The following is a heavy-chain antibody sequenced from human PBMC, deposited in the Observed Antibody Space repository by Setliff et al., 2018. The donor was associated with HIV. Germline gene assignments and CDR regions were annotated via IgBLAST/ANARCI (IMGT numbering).Heavy chain of an antibody. V-gene: IGHV4-39*02. J-gene: IGHJ3*02. Sequence: PSETLSLTCTVSGVSTSSSSYYWGWIRQPPGKGLDWIGYVYYSGSTYYSPSLKSRLTISVDTSKNHFSLRLSSVTAADTAIYYCARPTTGLGGGAAFDIWGQGTMVTVSS. D-gene: IGHD2-8*01. CDR1: GVSTSSSSYY. CDR2: VYYSGST. CDR3: ARPTTGLGGGAAFDI.